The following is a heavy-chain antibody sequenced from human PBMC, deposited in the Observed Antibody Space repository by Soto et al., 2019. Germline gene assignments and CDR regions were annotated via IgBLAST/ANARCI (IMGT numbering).Heavy chain of an antibody. CDR1: GGSITSGGYY. CDR2: IYDSGST. Sequence: QVQLQESGPGLVKPSQTLSLTCTVSGGSITSGGYYWSWIRQHPGKGLEWLGYIYDSGSTFYNPTLQSQITLSVDTAKNQFNLKLSSVTVADTAVYFCARKQAGYFYGIDYWGQGTLVTVSS. CDR3: ARKQAGYFYGIDY. V-gene: IGHV4-31*01. J-gene: IGHJ4*02. D-gene: IGHD3-10*01.